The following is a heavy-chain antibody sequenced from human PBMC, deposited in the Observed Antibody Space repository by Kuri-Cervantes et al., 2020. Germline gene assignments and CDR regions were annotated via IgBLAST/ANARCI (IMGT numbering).Heavy chain of an antibody. CDR2: IYSGGST. D-gene: IGHD3-3*01. J-gene: IGHJ4*02. CDR3: ARESGY. V-gene: IGHV3-66*01. Sequence: GGSLRLSCTASGFTFGDYAMSWFRQAPGKGLEWVSVIYSGGSTYYADSVKGRFTISRDNSKNTLYPQMNSLRAEDTAVYYCARESGYWGQGTLVTVSS. CDR1: GFTFGDYA.